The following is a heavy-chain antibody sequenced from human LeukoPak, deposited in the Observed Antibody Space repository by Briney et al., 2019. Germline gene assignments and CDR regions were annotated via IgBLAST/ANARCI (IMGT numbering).Heavy chain of an antibody. Sequence: GGSLRLSCAASGFTFSSYAMSWVRQAPGKGLEWVSAISGSGGSTYYADSVKGRFTISRDNSKNTLYLQMNSLRAEDTVVYYCAKDQPEYYYDSSGFDYWGQGTLVTVSS. CDR1: GFTFSSYA. CDR2: ISGSGGST. J-gene: IGHJ4*02. D-gene: IGHD3-22*01. V-gene: IGHV3-23*01. CDR3: AKDQPEYYYDSSGFDY.